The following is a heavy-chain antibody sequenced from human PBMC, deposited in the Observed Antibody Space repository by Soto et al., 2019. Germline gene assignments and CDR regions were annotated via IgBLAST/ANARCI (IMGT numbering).Heavy chain of an antibody. J-gene: IGHJ2*01. V-gene: IGHV1-46*03. CDR3: AREAGATLGYFDL. Sequence: QVQLVQSGAEVKKPGASVKVSCKASGYTFTSYYMHWVRQAPGQGLEWMGIINPSVGATTYAQKFQGRVTMTRDTSTSTVYMKLSSLRSEDTAVYYCAREAGATLGYFDLWGRGTLVTVSS. CDR2: INPSVGAT. CDR1: GYTFTSYY.